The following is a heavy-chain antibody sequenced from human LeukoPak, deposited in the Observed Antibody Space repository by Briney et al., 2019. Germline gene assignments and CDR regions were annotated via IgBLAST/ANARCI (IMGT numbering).Heavy chain of an antibody. CDR2: VSYDGSNK. D-gene: IGHD1-26*01. Sequence: TGGSLRLSCAASGFTFSNYGMHWVRQAPGKGLEWVAIVSYDGSNKYYADSVKGRFTISRDNSKNTLYLQMNSRRAEDTAVYYCARDLHSGSYYEAMGYWGQGTLVTVSS. V-gene: IGHV3-30*03. CDR1: GFTFSNYG. CDR3: ARDLHSGSYYEAMGY. J-gene: IGHJ4*02.